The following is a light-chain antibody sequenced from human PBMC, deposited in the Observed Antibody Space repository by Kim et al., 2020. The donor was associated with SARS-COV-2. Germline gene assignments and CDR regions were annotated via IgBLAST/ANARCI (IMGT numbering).Light chain of an antibody. J-gene: IGLJ2*01. CDR2: DVS. Sequence: PGQSITISFTGTSSDVGGYNYVSWYQQHPGKAPKLIIYDVSNRPSGVSNRFSGSKSGNTASLTISGLQAEDEADYYCSSYTSSSLLFGGGTQLTVL. CDR1: SSDVGGYNY. CDR3: SSYTSSSLL. V-gene: IGLV2-14*03.